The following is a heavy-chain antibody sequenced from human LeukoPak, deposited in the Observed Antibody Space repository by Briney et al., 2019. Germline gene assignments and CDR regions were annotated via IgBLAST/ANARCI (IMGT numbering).Heavy chain of an antibody. J-gene: IGHJ1*01. D-gene: IGHD3-3*01. CDR3: ARWSEGFQH. Sequence: PSETLSLTCAVYGVSFSGYYWSWIRQPPGKGLEWIGEINHSGSTNYNPSLKSRVTISVDTSKNQFSLKLSSVTAADTAVYYCARWSEGFQHWGQGTLVTVSS. V-gene: IGHV4-34*01. CDR1: GVSFSGYY. CDR2: INHSGST.